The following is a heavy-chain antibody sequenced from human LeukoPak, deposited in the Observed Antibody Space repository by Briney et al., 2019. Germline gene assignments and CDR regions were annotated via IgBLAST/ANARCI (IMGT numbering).Heavy chain of an antibody. V-gene: IGHV4-4*07. CDR1: GGSISSYY. Sequence: SETLSLTCTVSGGSISSYYWSWIRQPAGKGLEWIGRIYTSGSTNYNPSLKSRVTMSVDTSKNQFSLKLSSVTAADTAVYYCARGNYYDFWSGYSAGPNWFDPWGQGTLVTVSS. D-gene: IGHD3-3*01. CDR2: IYTSGST. J-gene: IGHJ5*02. CDR3: ARGNYYDFWSGYSAGPNWFDP.